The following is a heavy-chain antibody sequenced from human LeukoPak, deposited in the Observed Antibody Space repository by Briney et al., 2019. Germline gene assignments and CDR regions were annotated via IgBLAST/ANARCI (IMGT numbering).Heavy chain of an antibody. J-gene: IGHJ4*02. CDR2: IYYSGST. Sequence: NASETLSLTCAVYGGSFSSYYWTWIRQPPGKGLEWIGYIYYSGSTNYNPSLKSRVTISVDTSKNQFSRKLSSVTAADTAVYYCARERRPYSYGYYGFDYWGQGTLVTVSS. CDR1: GGSFSSYY. V-gene: IGHV4-59*01. D-gene: IGHD5-18*01. CDR3: ARERRPYSYGYYGFDY.